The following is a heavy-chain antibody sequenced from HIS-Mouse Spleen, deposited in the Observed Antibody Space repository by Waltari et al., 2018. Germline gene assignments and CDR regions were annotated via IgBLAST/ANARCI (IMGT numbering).Heavy chain of an antibody. Sequence: QVQLVESGGGVVQPGRSLRLSCAASGFTFSSYGMHWVRQAPGKGLEWVAIISYERRNKNYADSVKGRFTISRGNSKNTLYLQMNILRAEDTAVYYCAKEITYYDFWRNTYYFDYWGQGTLVTVSS. V-gene: IGHV3-30*18. D-gene: IGHD3-3*01. CDR3: AKEITYYDFWRNTYYFDY. CDR1: GFTFSSYG. CDR2: ISYERRNK. J-gene: IGHJ4*02.